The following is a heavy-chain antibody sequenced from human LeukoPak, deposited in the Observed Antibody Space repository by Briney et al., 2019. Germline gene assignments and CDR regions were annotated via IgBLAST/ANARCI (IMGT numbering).Heavy chain of an antibody. CDR1: GYSIRSGYY. V-gene: IGHV4-38-2*02. CDR3: ARDRESSPWELLLDY. J-gene: IGHJ4*02. D-gene: IGHD3-10*01. CDR2: LHHTRST. Sequence: SETLSLTCDVSGYSIRSGYYWAWIRQPPGKGLEWIGSLHHTRSTYYNPSLKSRVTMSVDRSNSKFSLQLSSATAADTALYYCARDRESSPWELLLDYWGRGILVTVSS.